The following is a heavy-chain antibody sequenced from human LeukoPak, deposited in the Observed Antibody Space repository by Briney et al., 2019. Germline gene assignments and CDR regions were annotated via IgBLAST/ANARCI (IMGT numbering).Heavy chain of an antibody. V-gene: IGHV3-74*01. CDR1: GFTFSSYW. J-gene: IGHJ3*02. CDR3: ASLGYCSSTSCLSAFDI. D-gene: IGHD2-2*01. Sequence: GGSLRLSCAASGFTFSSYWMHWVRQAPGKGLVWVSRINSDGSSTSYADSVKGRFTISRDNAKNTLYLQMNSLRAEDTAVYYCASLGYCSSTSCLSAFDIWGQGTMVTVSS. CDR2: INSDGSST.